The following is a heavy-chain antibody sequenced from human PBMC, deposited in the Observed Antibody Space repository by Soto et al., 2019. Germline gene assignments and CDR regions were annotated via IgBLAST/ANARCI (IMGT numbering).Heavy chain of an antibody. V-gene: IGHV3-23*01. Sequence: EVQLLESGGGLVQPGGSLRVSCEASGFQFTNYAMSWVRQAPGKGLEWVSGISGSGDRTHYVDSVKGRFTISRDNSKNTPYLQMNSLRAEDTALYYCAKASTYEYVWGSYRYYFDYWGQGTLVTVSS. CDR1: GFQFTNYA. D-gene: IGHD3-16*02. J-gene: IGHJ4*02. CDR2: ISGSGDRT. CDR3: AKASTYEYVWGSYRYYFDY.